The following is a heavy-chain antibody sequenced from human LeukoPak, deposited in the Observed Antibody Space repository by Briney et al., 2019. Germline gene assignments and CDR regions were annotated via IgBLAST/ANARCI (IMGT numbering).Heavy chain of an antibody. CDR1: GYTFTGYY. V-gene: IGHV1-2*02. Sequence: ASVKVSCKASGYTFTGYYMHWVRQAPVQGIEWMGWINPNSGGTNYAQKFQGRVTMTRDTSISTAYMELSRLRSDDTAVYYCARGIKQWLVSVSFDYWGQGTLVTVSS. J-gene: IGHJ4*02. CDR2: INPNSGGT. CDR3: ARGIKQWLVSVSFDY. D-gene: IGHD6-19*01.